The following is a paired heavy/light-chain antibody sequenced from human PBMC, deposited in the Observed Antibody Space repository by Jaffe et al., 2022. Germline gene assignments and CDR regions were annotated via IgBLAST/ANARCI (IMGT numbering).Light chain of an antibody. V-gene: IGLV2-23*02. Sequence: QSALTQPASVSGSPGQSITISCTGTSSAVGSYNLVSWYQQHPGKTPKLMIYEASKRPSGVSNRFSGSQSGNTASLTISGLQAEDEADYYCCSYAGSTTFVFGGGTKLTVL. CDR2: EAS. J-gene: IGLJ2*01. CDR3: CSYAGSTTFV. CDR1: SSAVGSYNL.
Heavy chain of an antibody. CDR1: GFTFSSYW. V-gene: IGHV3-74*01. Sequence: EVQLVESGGGLVQPGGSLRLSCAASGFTFSSYWMHWVRQAPGKGLVWVSRINSDGYSISYADSVKGRFTISRDNAKSTLYLQMNSLRAEDTAVYYCASPYYSRSSPDYWGQGTLVTVSS. J-gene: IGHJ4*02. D-gene: IGHD6-13*01. CDR3: ASPYYSRSSPDY. CDR2: INSDGYSI.